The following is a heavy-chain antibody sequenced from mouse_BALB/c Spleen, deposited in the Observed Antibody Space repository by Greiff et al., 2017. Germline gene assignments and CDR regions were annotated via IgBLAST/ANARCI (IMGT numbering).Heavy chain of an antibody. CDR1: GFTFSNYW. V-gene: IGHV6-6*02. CDR2: IRLKSNNYAT. CDR3: TRPGY. Sequence: EVKVEESGGGLVQPGGSMKLSCIASGFTFSNYWMNWVRQSPERGLEWVAEIRLKSNNYATHYAESVKGRFTTSRDDSKSSVYLQMNNLRAEDSGIYYCTRPGYWGQGTTLTVSS. J-gene: IGHJ2*01.